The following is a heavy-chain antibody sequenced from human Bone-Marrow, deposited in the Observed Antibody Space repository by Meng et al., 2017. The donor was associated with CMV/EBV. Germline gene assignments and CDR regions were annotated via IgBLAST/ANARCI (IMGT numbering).Heavy chain of an antibody. CDR1: GGSFGTYT. Sequence: ASVKVSCKASGGSFGTYTFAWVRQAPGQGLEWMGWINPNSGGTNYAQKFQGRVTMTRDTSISTAYMELSRLRSDDTAVCYCARTVSRDQWLALPYWGQGTLVTVSS. CDR3: ARTVSRDQWLALPY. D-gene: IGHD6-19*01. J-gene: IGHJ4*02. V-gene: IGHV1-2*02. CDR2: INPNSGGT.